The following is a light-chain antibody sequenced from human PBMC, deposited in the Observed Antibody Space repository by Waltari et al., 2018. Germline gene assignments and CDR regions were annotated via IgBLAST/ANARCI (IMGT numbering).Light chain of an antibody. Sequence: QSALTQPASVSGSPGQSITISCTGTSSHVGGYTYAPLYQQHPGKAPKLMIYDVSNRPSGVSNRFSGSKSGNTASLTISGLQAEDEADYYCSSYISSSTLELFGGGTSLTVL. V-gene: IGLV2-14*03. CDR1: SSHVGGYTY. CDR2: DVS. CDR3: SSYISSSTLEL. J-gene: IGLJ2*01.